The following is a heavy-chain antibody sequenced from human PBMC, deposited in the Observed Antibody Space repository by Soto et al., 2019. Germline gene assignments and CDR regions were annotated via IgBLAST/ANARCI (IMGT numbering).Heavy chain of an antibody. CDR3: ARGGGHGDYRGGCWFDP. D-gene: IGHD4-17*01. CDR1: GGSISSGGYY. V-gene: IGHV4-31*03. CDR2: IYYSGST. Sequence: QVQLQESGPGLVRPSHTLSLTCTVSGGSISSGGYYWSWIRQHPGKGLEWIGYIYYSGSTYYNPSLKSRVTISVDTSKNQFSLKLSSVTAADTAVYYCARGGGHGDYRGGCWFDPWGQGTLVTVSS. J-gene: IGHJ5*02.